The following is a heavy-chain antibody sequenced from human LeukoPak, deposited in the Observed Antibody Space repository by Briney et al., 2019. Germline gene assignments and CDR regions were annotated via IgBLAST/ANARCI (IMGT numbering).Heavy chain of an antibody. CDR1: GFTLGDYT. V-gene: IGHV3-49*04. J-gene: IGHJ5*02. CDR2: IKRKAFDGIT. D-gene: IGHD3-10*01. Sequence: GGSLRLSCITSGFTLGDYTVTWVRHAPGKGLEWVGCIKRKAFDGITEHAASVRGRFSISRDDSKGIVYLQMNSLKTEDTAVYYCTRGGAWFEELGWLDPWGQGTLVTVSS. CDR3: TRGGAWFEELGWLDP.